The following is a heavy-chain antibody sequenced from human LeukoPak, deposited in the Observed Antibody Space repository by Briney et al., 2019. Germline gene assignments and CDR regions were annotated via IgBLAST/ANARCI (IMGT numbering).Heavy chain of an antibody. CDR3: ASVDYYDSSTSPY. D-gene: IGHD3-22*01. J-gene: IGHJ4*02. CDR2: LYTGGST. V-gene: IGHV3-53*01. CDR1: GFTVSHNY. Sequence: GGSLRLSCAASGFTVSHNYMSWVRQAPGKGLEWVSILYTGGSTYYADSVKGRFTNSRDNSKNTVYLQMNSLRAEDTAVYFCASVDYYDSSTSPYWGQGALVTVSS.